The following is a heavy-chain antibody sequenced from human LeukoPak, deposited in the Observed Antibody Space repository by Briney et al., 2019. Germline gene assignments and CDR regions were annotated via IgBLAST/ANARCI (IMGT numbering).Heavy chain of an antibody. V-gene: IGHV4-59*08. Sequence: SETLSLTCTVSGGSISGYFWSWIRQPPGKGLEWIAYIYYSGGTDYNPSLKSRVTISVDTSKNKFSLKVNSVTAADTAVYYCARHAYGGDAFDIWGQGIMVTVSS. J-gene: IGHJ3*02. CDR1: GGSISGYF. CDR3: ARHAYGGDAFDI. D-gene: IGHD4-17*01. CDR2: IYYSGGT.